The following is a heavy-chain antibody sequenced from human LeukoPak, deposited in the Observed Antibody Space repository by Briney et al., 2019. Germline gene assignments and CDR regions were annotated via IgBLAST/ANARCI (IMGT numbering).Heavy chain of an antibody. Sequence: SETLSLTCTVSGGSISSSSYYWGWIRQPPGKGLEWIGSIYYSGSTYYNPSLKSRVTISVDTSKNQFSLKLSPVTAADTAVYYCARMVLNYFDYWGQGTLVTVSS. CDR3: ARMVLNYFDY. CDR1: GGSISSSSYY. D-gene: IGHD3-10*01. J-gene: IGHJ4*02. CDR2: IYYSGST. V-gene: IGHV4-39*01.